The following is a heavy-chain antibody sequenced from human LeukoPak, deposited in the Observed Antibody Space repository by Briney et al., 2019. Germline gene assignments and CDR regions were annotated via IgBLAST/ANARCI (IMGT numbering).Heavy chain of an antibody. V-gene: IGHV3-23*01. Sequence: PGGSLRLSCAASGFTFTSYAMNWVRQAPGKGLEWVSAISGSGGSTYSADSLKGRFTIFRDNSKNTLYLQMNSLRVEDTAVYYCAKGARSPGSSYFDYWGQGTLVTVSS. J-gene: IGHJ4*02. CDR3: AKGARSPGSSYFDY. D-gene: IGHD3-10*01. CDR1: GFTFTSYA. CDR2: ISGSGGST.